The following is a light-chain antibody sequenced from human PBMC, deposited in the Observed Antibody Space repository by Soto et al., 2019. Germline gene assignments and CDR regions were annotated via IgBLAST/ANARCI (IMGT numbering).Light chain of an antibody. J-gene: IGKJ4*01. CDR2: GAY. CDR3: QHYNRWPLT. V-gene: IGKV3-15*01. CDR1: QSISSN. Sequence: EIVMTQSPATLSVSPGEGATLSCRASQSISSNLAWYRQKPGQPPRLLIYGAYTRAAGIPARFSGSGSGTEFTLTISSLQSEDVAVYYCQHYNRWPLTFGGGTKVAIK.